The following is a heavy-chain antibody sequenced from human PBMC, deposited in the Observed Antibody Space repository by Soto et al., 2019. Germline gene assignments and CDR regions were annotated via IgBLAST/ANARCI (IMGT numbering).Heavy chain of an antibody. CDR3: ARGGPIRYFDWPKSGPYYYGMDV. CDR2: INPNSGGT. V-gene: IGHV1-2*04. D-gene: IGHD3-9*01. Sequence: KKTQASVKVSCKASGYTFTGYYMHWVRQAPGQGLEWMGWINPNSGGTNYAQKFQGWVTMTRDTSISTAYMELSRLRSDDTAVYYCARGGPIRYFDWPKSGPYYYGMDVWGQGTTVTVSS. CDR1: GYTFTGYY. J-gene: IGHJ6*02.